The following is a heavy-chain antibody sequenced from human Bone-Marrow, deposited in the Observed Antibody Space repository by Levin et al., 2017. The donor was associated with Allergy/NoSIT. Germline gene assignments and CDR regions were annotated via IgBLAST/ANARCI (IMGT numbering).Heavy chain of an antibody. CDR1: GYTFTDYY. D-gene: IGHD2-2*01. V-gene: IGHV1-2*02. Sequence: GASVKVSCQASGYTFTDYYMHWVRQAPGQGLEWMGWIYPYSGGSNYAQKFQGRVTMTRDTSINTAYMELSRLRSDDTAVYYCARELNVVVPTASSYYYYGMDVWGQGTTVTVSS. J-gene: IGHJ6*02. CDR3: ARELNVVVPTASSYYYYGMDV. CDR2: IYPYSGGS.